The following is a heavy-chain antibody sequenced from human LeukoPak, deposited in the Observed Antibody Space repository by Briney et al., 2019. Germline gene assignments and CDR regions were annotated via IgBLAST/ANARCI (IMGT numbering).Heavy chain of an antibody. V-gene: IGHV1-69*13. J-gene: IGHJ6*03. D-gene: IGHD2/OR15-2a*01. CDR1: GGTFSRNA. Sequence: SVKISCKASGGTFSRNAFSWVRQAPGQGLEWMGGITPIFGLANYAQKFQDRVTITADESTSTAYMELSSLRSEDTAVYYCARSNRGAPYYYYMDVWGKGTTVTVSS. CDR3: ARSNRGAPYYYYMDV. CDR2: ITPIFGLA.